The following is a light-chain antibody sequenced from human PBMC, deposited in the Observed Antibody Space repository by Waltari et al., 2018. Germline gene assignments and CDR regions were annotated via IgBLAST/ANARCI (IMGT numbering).Light chain of an antibody. Sequence: SYDLTQTPSVSVSPGQPARITCSGHEWPRKDAYWFQPRSGQAPRLVIKEDTKRPSGIPERFSGSSSGTVATLTISGAQVDDEADYYCYSSDSTGLRVFGGGTTVVVL. V-gene: IGLV3-10*01. CDR2: EDT. CDR3: YSSDSTGLRV. CDR1: EWPRKD. J-gene: IGLJ1*01.